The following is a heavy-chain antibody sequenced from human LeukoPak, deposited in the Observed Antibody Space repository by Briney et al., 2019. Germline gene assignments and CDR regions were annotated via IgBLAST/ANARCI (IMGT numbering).Heavy chain of an antibody. CDR1: GYTFTSYY. Sequence: SSVTVSCKASGYTFTSYYMHWLRQAPARGLEWMGIINPRGGSTSYAQKFQGRITMTNDTSTSTVYIELSSLRSEDTAVYYCARELTVTGRQGKLDYWGQGTLVTVSS. CDR3: ARELTVTGRQGKLDY. V-gene: IGHV1-46*01. D-gene: IGHD4-17*01. J-gene: IGHJ4*02. CDR2: INPRGGST.